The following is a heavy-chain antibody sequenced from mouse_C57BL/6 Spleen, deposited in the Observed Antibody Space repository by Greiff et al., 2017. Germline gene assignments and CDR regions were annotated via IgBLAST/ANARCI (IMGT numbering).Heavy chain of an antibody. CDR1: GYTFTDYY. D-gene: IGHD2-12*01. J-gene: IGHJ2*01. CDR2: INPNNGGT. V-gene: IGHV1-26*01. Sequence: VQLQQSGPELVKPGASVKISCKASGYTFTDYYMNWVKQSHGKSLEWIGDINPNNGGTSYNQKFKGKATLTVDKSSITSYMVLRSLTSEDSSVYYCARYCYYYFDYWGQGTTLTVSS. CDR3: ARYCYYYFDY.